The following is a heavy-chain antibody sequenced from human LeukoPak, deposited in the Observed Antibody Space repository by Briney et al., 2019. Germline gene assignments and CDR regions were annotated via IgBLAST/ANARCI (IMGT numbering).Heavy chain of an antibody. V-gene: IGHV4-59*01. CDR1: GGSMSTYY. D-gene: IGHD3-10*01. CDR3: ARVVYSGSWGYFDY. Sequence: SETLSLTCTVSGGSMSTYYWSWIRQSPGQGLEWIGYIYYSGSTSYNPSLKSRLTISIDTSKTQFYLKLSSVTAADTAVYYCARVVYSGSWGYFDYWGQGILVTVSS. J-gene: IGHJ4*02. CDR2: IYYSGST.